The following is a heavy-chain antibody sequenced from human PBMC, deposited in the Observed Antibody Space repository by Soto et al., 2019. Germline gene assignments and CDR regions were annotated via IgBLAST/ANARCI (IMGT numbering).Heavy chain of an antibody. CDR2: ISAYDGKT. CDR3: ARDPHEFWTSYWFDP. CDR1: GYTFNTCG. D-gene: IGHD3-3*01. V-gene: IGHV1-18*01. Sequence: SVEVTCKESGYTFNTCGSSWVRQAPGQGLELMGWISAYDGKTTYAEKFQGRVTLTTDTSTSTAYMELRSLRSDDTAIYYCARDPHEFWTSYWFDPWGQGTPVTLSS. J-gene: IGHJ5*02.